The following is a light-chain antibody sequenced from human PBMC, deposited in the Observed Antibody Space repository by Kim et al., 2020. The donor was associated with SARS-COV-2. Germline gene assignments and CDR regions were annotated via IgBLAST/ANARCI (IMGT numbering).Light chain of an antibody. V-gene: IGLV2-18*02. J-gene: IGLJ3*02. CDR1: SSDVGSYNR. Sequence: GHAVTIAWTGTSSDVGSYNRVSWYQQPPGTAPKLMIYEVSNRPSGVPDRFSGSKSGNTASLTISGLQAEDEADYYCSSYTSSSTWVFGGGTQLTVL. CDR3: SSYTSSSTWV. CDR2: EVS.